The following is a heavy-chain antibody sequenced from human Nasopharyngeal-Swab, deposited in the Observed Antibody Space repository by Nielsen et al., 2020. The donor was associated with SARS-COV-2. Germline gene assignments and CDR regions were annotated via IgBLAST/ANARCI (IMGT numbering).Heavy chain of an antibody. CDR2: IFYRGNT. J-gene: IGHJ4*02. V-gene: IGHV4-61*01. Sequence: GSLRLSCTVSGDSIAYSTFYWSWIRQSPGKGLEWLGCIFYRGNTNYNPSLMSRVTISVDTSKNQFSLKLSSVTAADTAVYFCARDRRYGHFDYWGQGTLVTVSS. D-gene: IGHD1-14*01. CDR3: ARDRRYGHFDY. CDR1: GDSIAYSTFY.